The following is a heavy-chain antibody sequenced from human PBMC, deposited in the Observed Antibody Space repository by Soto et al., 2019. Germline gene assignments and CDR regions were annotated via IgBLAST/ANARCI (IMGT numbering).Heavy chain of an antibody. J-gene: IGHJ3*02. CDR3: ARLGFGELSPNDAFDI. CDR1: GYTFTSYA. V-gene: IGHV1-2*04. Sequence: ASVKVSCKSSGYTFTSYAMHWVRQAPGQRLEWMVWINPDSGSTNYAQKFQGWVTMTRDTSISTAYMELSRLRSDDTAVYYCARLGFGELSPNDAFDIWGQGTMVTVSS. CDR2: INPDSGST. D-gene: IGHD3-10*01.